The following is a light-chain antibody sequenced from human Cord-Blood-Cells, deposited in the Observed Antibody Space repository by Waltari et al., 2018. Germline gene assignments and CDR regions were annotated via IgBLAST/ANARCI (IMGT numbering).Light chain of an antibody. CDR3: QQRSNWPLT. Sequence: EIVLTQSPATLSLSPGARATLSCRASQSVSSYLAWYQQKPGQAPRLLIYDASNRATGIPARFSGSGSGTDLTLTISSLEPEDFAVYYCQQRSNWPLTFGGGTKVEIK. CDR1: QSVSSY. V-gene: IGKV3-11*01. J-gene: IGKJ4*01. CDR2: DAS.